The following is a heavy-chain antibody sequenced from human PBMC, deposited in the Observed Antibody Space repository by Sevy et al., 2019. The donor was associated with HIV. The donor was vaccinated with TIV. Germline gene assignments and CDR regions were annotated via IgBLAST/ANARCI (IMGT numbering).Heavy chain of an antibody. CDR3: VSNTVTTAQGY. CDR2: ISGSEGST. D-gene: IGHD4-17*01. J-gene: IGHJ4*02. Sequence: GGSLRLSCAASGFTFSSYAMSWVRQAPGKGLEWVSSISGSEGSTYYADSVKGRFTISRDNSRNTPYLQMNSLRAEDTAVYYCVSNTVTTAQGYWGQGTLVTVSS. V-gene: IGHV3-23*01. CDR1: GFTFSSYA.